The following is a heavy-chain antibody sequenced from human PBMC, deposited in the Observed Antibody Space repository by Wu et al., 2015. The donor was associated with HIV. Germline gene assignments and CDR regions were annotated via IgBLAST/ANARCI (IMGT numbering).Heavy chain of an antibody. CDR1: GYTFTSYD. Sequence: QVQLVQSGAEVKKPGASVKVSCKASGYTFTSYDINWVRQATGQGLEWMGWMNPNSGNTGYAQKFQGRVTMTRNTSISTAYMELSSLRSEDTAVYYCARGYPYYYDSSGYYKLGGWFDPGAREPWSPSPQ. J-gene: IGHJ5*02. V-gene: IGHV1-8*01. CDR2: MNPNSGNT. D-gene: IGHD3-22*01. CDR3: ARGYPYYYDSSGYYKLGGWFDP.